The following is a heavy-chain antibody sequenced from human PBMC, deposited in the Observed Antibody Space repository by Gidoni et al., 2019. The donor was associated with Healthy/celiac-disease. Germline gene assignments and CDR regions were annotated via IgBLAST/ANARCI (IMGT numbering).Heavy chain of an antibody. CDR1: GGTFSSYA. D-gene: IGHD2-2*01. CDR2: IVPIFGTA. Sequence: QVQLLQSGAEVKKPGSSVKVSCKASGGTFSSYAISWVRQAPGQGLEWMGGIVPIFGTANYAQKFQGRVTITADESTSTAYMELSSLRSEDTAVYYCAFGGVEEVVVPAADYWGQGTLVTVSS. V-gene: IGHV1-69*01. CDR3: AFGGVEEVVVPAADY. J-gene: IGHJ4*02.